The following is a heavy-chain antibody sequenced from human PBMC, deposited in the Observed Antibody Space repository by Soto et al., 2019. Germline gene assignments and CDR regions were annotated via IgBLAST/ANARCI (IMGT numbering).Heavy chain of an antibody. CDR3: ARDHVDTAMVRDGAFDI. D-gene: IGHD5-18*01. CDR2: IYSGGST. CDR1: WFTVSSNY. Sequence: GGSLRLSCAASWFTVSSNYMSWVRQAPGKGLEWVSVIYSGGSTYYADSVKGRFTISRDNSKNTLYLQMNSLRAEDTAVYYCARDHVDTAMVRDGAFDIWGQGTMVTVSS. V-gene: IGHV3-53*01. J-gene: IGHJ3*02.